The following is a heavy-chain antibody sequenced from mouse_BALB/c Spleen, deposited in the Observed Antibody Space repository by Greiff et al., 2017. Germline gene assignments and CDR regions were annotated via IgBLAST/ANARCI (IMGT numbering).Heavy chain of an antibody. Sequence: EVQLVESGGGLVQPGGSLKLSCAASGFTFSSYTMSWVRQTPEKRLEWVAYISNGGGSTYYPDTVKGRFTISRDNAKNTLYLQMSSLKSEDTAMYYCARQKYDKKLGLDAMDYWGQGTSVTVSS. D-gene: IGHD2-14*01. J-gene: IGHJ4*01. V-gene: IGHV5-12-2*01. CDR2: ISNGGGST. CDR3: ARQKYDKKLGLDAMDY. CDR1: GFTFSSYT.